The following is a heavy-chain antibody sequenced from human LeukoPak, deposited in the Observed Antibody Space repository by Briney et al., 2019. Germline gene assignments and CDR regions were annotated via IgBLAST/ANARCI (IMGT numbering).Heavy chain of an antibody. CDR3: ARASSSRWGDYTWWASDYYYYYYMDV. CDR1: GFTFSSYS. Sequence: GGSLRLSCAASGFTFSSYSMNWVRQAPGKGLEWVSSISSSSSYIYYADSVKGRFTISRDNAKNSLYLQMNSLRAEDTAVYYCARASSSRWGDYTWWASDYYYYYYMDVWGKGTTVTISS. D-gene: IGHD4-17*01. V-gene: IGHV3-21*01. CDR2: ISSSSSYI. J-gene: IGHJ6*03.